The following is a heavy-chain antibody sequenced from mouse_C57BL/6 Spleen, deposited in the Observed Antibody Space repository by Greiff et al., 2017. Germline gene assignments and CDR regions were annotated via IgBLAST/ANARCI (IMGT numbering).Heavy chain of an antibody. CDR1: GYSITSGYY. Sequence: EVKLEESGPGLVKPSQSLSLTCSVTGYSITSGYYWNWIRQFPGNKLEWMGYISYDGSNNYNPSLKNRISITRDTSKNQFFLKLNSVTTEDTATYYCARDDYGISWFAYWGQGTLVTVSA. V-gene: IGHV3-6*01. CDR3: ARDDYGISWFAY. CDR2: ISYDGSN. J-gene: IGHJ3*01. D-gene: IGHD1-1*01.